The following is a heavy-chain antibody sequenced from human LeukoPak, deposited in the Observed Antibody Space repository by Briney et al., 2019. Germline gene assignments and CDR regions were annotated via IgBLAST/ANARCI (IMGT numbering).Heavy chain of an antibody. Sequence: GASVKVSCKASGYTFTSYDINWVRQATGQGLEWMGWMNPNSGNTGYAQKFQGRVTMTRNTSISTAYMELSSLRSEDTAVYYCARPSYSTYDAFDIWGQGTMVTVSS. CDR2: MNPNSGNT. CDR3: ARPSYSTYDAFDI. CDR1: GYTFTSYD. V-gene: IGHV1-8*01. D-gene: IGHD6-13*01. J-gene: IGHJ3*02.